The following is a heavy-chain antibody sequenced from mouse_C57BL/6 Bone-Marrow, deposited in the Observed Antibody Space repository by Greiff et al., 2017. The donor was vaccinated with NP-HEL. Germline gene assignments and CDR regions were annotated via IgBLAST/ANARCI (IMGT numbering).Heavy chain of an antibody. D-gene: IGHD2-4*01. Sequence: VMLVESGPGLVQPSQSLTITCTVSGFSLTSYGVHWVRQSPGKGLEWLGVIWRGGSTDYNAAFMSRLSITTENSKSQVFFKMNSLQADDAAIYYCAKSYYDYDGGFAYWGQGTLVTVSA. CDR3: AKSYYDYDGGFAY. V-gene: IGHV2-5*01. CDR2: IWRGGST. J-gene: IGHJ3*01. CDR1: GFSLTSYG.